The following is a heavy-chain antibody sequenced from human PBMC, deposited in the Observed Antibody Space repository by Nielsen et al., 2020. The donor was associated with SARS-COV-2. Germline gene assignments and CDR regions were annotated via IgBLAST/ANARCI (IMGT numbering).Heavy chain of an antibody. CDR3: ARGSPLGHRYFDL. J-gene: IGHJ2*01. CDR2: ISSSSSYI. Sequence: GESLKISCAASGFTFDDYGMSWVRQAPGKGLEWVSSISSSSSYIYYADSVKGRFTISRDNAKNSLYLQMNSLRAEDTAVYYCARGSPLGHRYFDLWGRGTLVTVSS. V-gene: IGHV3-21*01. D-gene: IGHD6-6*01. CDR1: GFTFDDYG.